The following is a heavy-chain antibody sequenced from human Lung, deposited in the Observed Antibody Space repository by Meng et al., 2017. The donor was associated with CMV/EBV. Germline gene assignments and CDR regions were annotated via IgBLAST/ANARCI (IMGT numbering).Heavy chain of an antibody. D-gene: IGHD2-15*01. J-gene: IGHJ5*02. V-gene: IGHV3-74*01. CDR1: GFTFSSYW. Sequence: GESXKIPCAASGFTFSSYWMHWVRQAPGKGLVWVSRINSDGSSTSYADSVKGRFTISRDNAKNTLYLQMNSLRAEDTAVYYCARGEDIVVENWFDPWGQGTXVTVSS. CDR2: INSDGSST. CDR3: ARGEDIVVENWFDP.